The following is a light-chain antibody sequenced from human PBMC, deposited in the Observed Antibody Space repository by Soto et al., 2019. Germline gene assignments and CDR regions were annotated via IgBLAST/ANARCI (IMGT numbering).Light chain of an antibody. J-gene: IGKJ4*01. CDR2: LAS. CDR3: QYLNSFPLS. V-gene: IGKV1-9*01. CDR1: QGIRSY. Sequence: DIQLTQSPASLSASVGYRVTITCRSSQGIRSYLAWYQQKPGKAPKLLIFLASTLQSGVPSRFSGSGSGTDFSLTINSLQHEDVATYYCQYLNSFPLSFGGGTKVDIK.